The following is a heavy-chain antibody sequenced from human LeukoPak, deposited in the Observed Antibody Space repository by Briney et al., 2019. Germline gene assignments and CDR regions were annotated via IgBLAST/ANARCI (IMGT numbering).Heavy chain of an antibody. CDR3: ARDIIAAAGTDAFDI. Sequence: GASVKVSCKASGYTFTGYYMHWVRQAPGQGLEWMGWINPNSGGTNYAQKFQGRVTITADKSTSTAYMELSSLRSEDTAVYYCARDIIAAAGTDAFDIWGQGTMVTVSS. D-gene: IGHD6-13*01. CDR1: GYTFTGYY. J-gene: IGHJ3*02. CDR2: INPNSGGT. V-gene: IGHV1-2*02.